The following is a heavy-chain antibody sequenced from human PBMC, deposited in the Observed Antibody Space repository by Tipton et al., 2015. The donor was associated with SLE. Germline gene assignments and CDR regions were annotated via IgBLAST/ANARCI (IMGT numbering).Heavy chain of an antibody. D-gene: IGHD3-3*01. Sequence: TLSLTCTVSGASIGTSTYYWGWIRQPPGKGLEWIGYIYDSGTTNYNPSLKRRVTISADMSKNRLSLRLSSVTAADTAVYFCARAYDLWSAKGPDAFDIWGQGTMVTVSS. J-gene: IGHJ3*02. CDR2: IYDSGTT. V-gene: IGHV4-61*05. CDR1: GASIGTSTYY. CDR3: ARAYDLWSAKGPDAFDI.